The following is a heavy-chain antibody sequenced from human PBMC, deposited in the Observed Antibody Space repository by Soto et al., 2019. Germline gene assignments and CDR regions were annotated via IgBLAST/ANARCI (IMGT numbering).Heavy chain of an antibody. D-gene: IGHD2-21*01. Sequence: SETLSLTCAVSGGSISSSNWWSWVRQPPGKGLEWIGEIYHSGSTNYNPSLKSRVTISVDKSKNQFSLKLSSVTAADAAVYYCARIVVVELGFDYWGQGTLVTVS. CDR1: GGSISSSNW. CDR3: ARIVVVELGFDY. V-gene: IGHV4-4*02. CDR2: IYHSGST. J-gene: IGHJ4*02.